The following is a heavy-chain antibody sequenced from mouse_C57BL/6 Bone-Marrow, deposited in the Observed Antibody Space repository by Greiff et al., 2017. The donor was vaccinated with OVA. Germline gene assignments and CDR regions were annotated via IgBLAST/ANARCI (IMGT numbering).Heavy chain of an antibody. CDR2: ISDGGSYT. V-gene: IGHV5-4*01. Sequence: DVMLVESGGGLVKPGGSLKLSCAASGFTFSSYAMSWVRQTPEKRLEWVATISDGGSYTYYPDNVKGRFTISRDNAKNNLYLQMSHLKSEDTAMYYCARDGSPLFDYWGKGTTLTGAS. CDR1: GFTFSSYA. CDR3: ARDGSPLFDY. J-gene: IGHJ2*01. D-gene: IGHD1-1*02.